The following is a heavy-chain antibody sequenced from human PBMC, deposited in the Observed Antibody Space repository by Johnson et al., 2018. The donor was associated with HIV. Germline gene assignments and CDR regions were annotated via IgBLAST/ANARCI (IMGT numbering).Heavy chain of an antibody. D-gene: IGHD6-19*01. V-gene: IGHV3-11*01. Sequence: QVLLLESGGGLVQPGGSLRLSCAASGFTFSDYYMSWIRQAPGKGLEWVSYISPSDSTIYYADSVKGRFTISRDNANNSLYLQMNSLKSEDPAVYFCARRAYTSGWYAAFDLWGQGTMVTVSS. CDR3: ARRAYTSGWYAAFDL. J-gene: IGHJ3*01. CDR2: ISPSDSTI. CDR1: GFTFSDYY.